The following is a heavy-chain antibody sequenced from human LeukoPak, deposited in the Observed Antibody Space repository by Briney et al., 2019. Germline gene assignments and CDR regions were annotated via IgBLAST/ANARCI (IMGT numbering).Heavy chain of an antibody. CDR1: GYTFTSYY. CDR2: INPSGGST. D-gene: IGHD3-22*01. Sequence: APVKVSCKASGYTFTSYYMHWVRQAPGQGLEWMGIINPSGGSTSYAQKFQGRVTMTRDTSTSTVYMELSSLRSEDTAVYYCAKEYYYDSSGHGSVDYWGQGTLVTVSS. J-gene: IGHJ4*02. CDR3: AKEYYYDSSGHGSVDY. V-gene: IGHV1-46*01.